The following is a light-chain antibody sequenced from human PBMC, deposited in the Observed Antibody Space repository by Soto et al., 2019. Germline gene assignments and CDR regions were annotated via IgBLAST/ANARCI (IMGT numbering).Light chain of an antibody. CDR2: KAS. V-gene: IGKV1-5*03. Sequence: DIQMTQSPSTLSGSVGDRVTITCRASQTISSWLAWYQQKPGKATKLLIYKASTLESGVPSRFSGSGSGTEFTLTISSLQPDDFATYYCQHYNSYSEAFGQGTKVELK. J-gene: IGKJ1*01. CDR3: QHYNSYSEA. CDR1: QTISSW.